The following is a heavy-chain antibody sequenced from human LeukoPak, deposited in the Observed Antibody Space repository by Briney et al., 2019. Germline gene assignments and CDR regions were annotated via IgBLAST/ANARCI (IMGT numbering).Heavy chain of an antibody. D-gene: IGHD6-19*01. V-gene: IGHV3-30*02. CDR1: GFTFSSCG. J-gene: IGHJ4*02. Sequence: GGSLRLSCAASGFTFSSCGMHWVRQAPGKGLEWVAFIRYDGSNKYYADSVKGRFTISRDNSKNTLDLQMNILRAEDTAVYYCAREQWLDYWGQGTLVTVSS. CDR2: IRYDGSNK. CDR3: AREQWLDY.